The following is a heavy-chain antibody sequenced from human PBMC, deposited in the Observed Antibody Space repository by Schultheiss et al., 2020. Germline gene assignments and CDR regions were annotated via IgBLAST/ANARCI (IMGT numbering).Heavy chain of an antibody. Sequence: SETLSLTCTVSGGSISSGDYYWSWIRQPPGKGLEWIGYIYYSGSTNYNPSLKSRVTISVDTSKNQFSLKLSSVTAADTAVYYCARVGRITMVRGVISYFDYWGQGTLVTVSS. V-gene: IGHV4-61*08. J-gene: IGHJ4*02. CDR1: GGSISSGDYY. D-gene: IGHD3-10*01. CDR2: IYYSGST. CDR3: ARVGRITMVRGVISYFDY.